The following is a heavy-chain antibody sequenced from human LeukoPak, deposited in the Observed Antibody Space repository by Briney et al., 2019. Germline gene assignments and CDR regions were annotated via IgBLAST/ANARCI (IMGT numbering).Heavy chain of an antibody. CDR1: GGSISSSSYY. Sequence: PSETLSLTCTVSGGSISSSSYYWGWIRQPPGKGLEWIGSIYYSGSTYYNPSLKSRVTISVDTSKNQFSLKLSSVTAADTAVYYCARTGSGRRLGWLDPWGQGTLVTVSS. J-gene: IGHJ5*02. CDR3: ARTGSGRRLGWLDP. V-gene: IGHV4-39*07. CDR2: IYYSGST. D-gene: IGHD3-10*01.